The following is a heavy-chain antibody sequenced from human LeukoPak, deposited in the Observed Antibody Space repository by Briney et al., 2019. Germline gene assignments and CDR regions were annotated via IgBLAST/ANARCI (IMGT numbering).Heavy chain of an antibody. V-gene: IGHV1-18*01. D-gene: IGHD4-17*01. J-gene: IGHJ6*03. CDR3: ARDTYTTVTAMDV. Sequence: ASVKVSCKASGYTFTSYGFSWVRQPPGQGLEWMGWISAYNGNTDYPQNLQGRVTLTTDTSTSTAYMELRSLRSNDTAVYYCARDTYTTVTAMDVWGKETTVIVSS. CDR1: GYTFTSYG. CDR2: ISAYNGNT.